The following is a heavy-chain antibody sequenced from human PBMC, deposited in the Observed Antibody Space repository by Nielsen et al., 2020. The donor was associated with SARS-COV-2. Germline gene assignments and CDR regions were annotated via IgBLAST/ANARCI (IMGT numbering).Heavy chain of an antibody. CDR3: ARDDLVVVAATPPDY. CDR2: ISAYNGNT. Sequence: ASVKVSCKASGYTFTSYGISWVRQAPGQGLEWMGWISAYNGNTNYAQKLQGRVTMTTDTSTSTAYMELRSLRSDDTAVYYCARDDLVVVAATPPDYWGQGTLVTVSS. D-gene: IGHD2-15*01. J-gene: IGHJ4*02. CDR1: GYTFTSYG. V-gene: IGHV1-18*01.